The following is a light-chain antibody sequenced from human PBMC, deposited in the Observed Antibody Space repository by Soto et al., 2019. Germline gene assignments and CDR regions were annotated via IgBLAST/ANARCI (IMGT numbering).Light chain of an antibody. CDR2: QDS. Sequence: SYELTQPPSVSVSPGQTASITCSGDKLGDKYACWYQQKPGQSPVLVIYQDSKRPSGIPERFSGSNSGNTATLTISGTQAMDEADYYCQAWDSSTYRVVVFGGGTKLTVL. CDR1: KLGDKY. V-gene: IGLV3-1*01. J-gene: IGLJ2*01. CDR3: QAWDSSTYRVVV.